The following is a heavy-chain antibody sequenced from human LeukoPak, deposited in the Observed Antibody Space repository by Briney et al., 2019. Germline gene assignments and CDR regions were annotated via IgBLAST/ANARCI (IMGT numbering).Heavy chain of an antibody. Sequence: SETLSLTCTVSGGSISSSSYYWGWIRQPAGKGLEWIGSIYYSGSTYYNPSLKSRVTISVDTSKNQFSLKLSSVTAADTAVYYCARVPEGTIFGVVSEYYFDYWGQGTLVTVSS. V-gene: IGHV4-39*07. J-gene: IGHJ4*02. D-gene: IGHD3-3*01. CDR3: ARVPEGTIFGVVSEYYFDY. CDR1: GGSISSSSYY. CDR2: IYYSGST.